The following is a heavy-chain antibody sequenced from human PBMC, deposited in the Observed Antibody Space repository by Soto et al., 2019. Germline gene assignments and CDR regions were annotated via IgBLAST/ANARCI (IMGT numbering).Heavy chain of an antibody. J-gene: IGHJ6*02. Sequence: GGSLRLSCAASGFTFSSYAMHWVRQAPGKGLEWVAVISYDGSNKYYADSVKGRFTISRDNSKNTLYLQMNSLGAEDTAVYYCARGLRPVVTLSYYYGMDVWGQGTTVTVSS. CDR1: GFTFSSYA. D-gene: IGHD2-15*01. CDR3: ARGLRPVVTLSYYYGMDV. CDR2: ISYDGSNK. V-gene: IGHV3-30-3*01.